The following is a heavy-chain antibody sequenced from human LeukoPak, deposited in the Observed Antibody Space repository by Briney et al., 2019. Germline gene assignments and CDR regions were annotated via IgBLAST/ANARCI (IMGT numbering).Heavy chain of an antibody. CDR3: ARAPSMILPYYFDY. J-gene: IGHJ4*02. CDR2: IDYSGST. CDR1: GGSISTYY. D-gene: IGHD5/OR15-5a*01. Sequence: SETLSLTCAVSGGSISTYYWNWIRQPPGKGLEWIGNIDYSGSTNSNSSLKGRVTMSVDRSKNQFSLNLSSVTAADTAVYYCARAPSMILPYYFDYWGQGSLVTVSS. V-gene: IGHV4-59*01.